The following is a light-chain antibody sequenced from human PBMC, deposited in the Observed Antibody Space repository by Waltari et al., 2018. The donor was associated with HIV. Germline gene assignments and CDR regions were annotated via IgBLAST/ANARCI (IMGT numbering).Light chain of an antibody. V-gene: IGLV2-14*01. Sequence: QSALTQPASVSGSPGQSITISCTGTSSDVGGYNYVSWYQQHPGTAPKLMIYEVSNRPSGFSSRSSGSMSGNTASLTISGLQAEDEADYYCSSYTSSSTHVVFGGGTKLTVL. CDR3: SSYTSSSTHVV. J-gene: IGLJ2*01. CDR2: EVS. CDR1: SSDVGGYNY.